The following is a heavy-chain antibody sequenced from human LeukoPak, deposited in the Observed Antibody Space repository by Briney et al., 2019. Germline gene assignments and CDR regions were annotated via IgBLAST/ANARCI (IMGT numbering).Heavy chain of an antibody. V-gene: IGHV3-21*01. CDR3: ARTYYYDSSGYYPLGY. CDR2: ISSSSSYI. J-gene: IGHJ4*02. D-gene: IGHD3-22*01. CDR1: GFSFSSYP. Sequence: PGGSLRLSCVASGFSFSSYPMNWVRQAPGKGLEWVSSISSSSSYIYYADSVKGRFTISRDNAKNSLYLQMNSLRAEDTAVYYCARTYYYDSSGYYPLGYWGQGTLVTVSS.